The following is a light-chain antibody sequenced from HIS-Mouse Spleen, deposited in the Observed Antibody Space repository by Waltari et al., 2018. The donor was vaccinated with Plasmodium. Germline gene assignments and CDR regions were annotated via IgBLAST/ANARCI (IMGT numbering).Light chain of an antibody. CDR2: EDS. CDR3: YSTDSSGNHRV. J-gene: IGLJ3*02. Sequence: SYELTQPPSVSVSPGQTARITCSGDALPKKHAYWYPQKSGQDPVLVIYEDSKRPSGIPERFSGSSSGTMATLTISGAQVEDEADYYCYSTDSSGNHRVFGGGTKLTVL. V-gene: IGLV3-10*01. CDR1: ALPKKH.